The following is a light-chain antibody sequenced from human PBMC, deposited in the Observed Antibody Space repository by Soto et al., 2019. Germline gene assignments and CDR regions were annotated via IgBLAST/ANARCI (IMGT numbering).Light chain of an antibody. CDR3: QQSFSTPWT. Sequence: DIQMTQSPSSLSASVGDRVTITCRASQSVRNYLNWYQQKSVKAPKLLISAASNLQSGVPSRFSGSGSATDVTLTISSLQREDFATYFCQQSFSTPWTFGQGTRVEIK. J-gene: IGKJ1*01. CDR1: QSVRNY. CDR2: AAS. V-gene: IGKV1-39*01.